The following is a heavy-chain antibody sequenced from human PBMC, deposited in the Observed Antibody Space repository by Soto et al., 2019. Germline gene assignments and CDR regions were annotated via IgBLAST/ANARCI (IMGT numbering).Heavy chain of an antibody. Sequence: EVQLVESGGGLVKPGGSLRLSCAASGFTFSSYSMNWVRQAPGKGLEWVSSISSRSSYIYYADSVKGRFTISRDNAKNSLYLQMNSLIAEDTAVYYCARDQPRYSYGYGLGYWGQGTLVTVSS. CDR2: ISSRSSYI. D-gene: IGHD5-18*01. CDR1: GFTFSSYS. V-gene: IGHV3-21*01. CDR3: ARDQPRYSYGYGLGY. J-gene: IGHJ4*02.